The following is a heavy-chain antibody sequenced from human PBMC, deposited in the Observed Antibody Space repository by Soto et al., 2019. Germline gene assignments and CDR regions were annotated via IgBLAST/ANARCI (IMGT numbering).Heavy chain of an antibody. J-gene: IGHJ5*02. D-gene: IGHD1-7*01. V-gene: IGHV4-30-2*01. CDR2: IYPGGSST. CDR3: VRGGRTRTSLGP. CDR1: GASVSSDGYS. Sequence: SETLSLTCAVSGASVSSDGYSWSWVRQTPGKGLEWFGYIYPGGSSTYYNPSLKSRVTMSVDSAKNHFSLNKTSMTAAETAVYYCVRGGRTRTSLGPWGKGTLVTVSS.